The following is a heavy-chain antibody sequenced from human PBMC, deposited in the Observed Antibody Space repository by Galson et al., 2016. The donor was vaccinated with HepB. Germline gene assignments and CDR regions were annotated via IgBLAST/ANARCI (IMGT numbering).Heavy chain of an antibody. CDR3: VQGVGGY. CDR2: IDPGGSYT. CDR1: GYSFTSYW. J-gene: IGHJ4*02. Sequence: QSGAEVKKSGESLRISCKGSGYSFTSYWINWVRQMPGKGLEWIGRIDPGGSYTNYSPSFQGHVTISAGKSISTAYLQWSNVKASDTAMYYCVQGVGGYWGQGTLVTVSS. V-gene: IGHV5-10-1*01.